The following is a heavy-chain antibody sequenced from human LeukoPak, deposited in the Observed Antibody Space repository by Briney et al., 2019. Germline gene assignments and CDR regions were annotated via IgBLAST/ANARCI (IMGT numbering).Heavy chain of an antibody. CDR3: ARSSSALYSDFDY. D-gene: IGHD6-19*01. V-gene: IGHV5-51*01. J-gene: IGHJ4*02. CDR2: IYPGDSDT. CDR1: GYSFTSYW. Sequence: GESLKISCKDSGYSFTSYWIDWVRQMPGKGLEWMGIIYPGDSDTRYSPSFQGQVTISADKSISTAYLQWSSLTASDTAMYYCARSSSALYSDFDYWGQGTLVTVSS.